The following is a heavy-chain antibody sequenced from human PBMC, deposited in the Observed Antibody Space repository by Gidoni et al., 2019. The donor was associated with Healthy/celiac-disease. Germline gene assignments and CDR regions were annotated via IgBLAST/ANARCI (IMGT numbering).Heavy chain of an antibody. CDR3: ARVSTNHPEGNYYYYGMDV. D-gene: IGHD1-1*01. CDR1: GGTFSSYA. V-gene: IGHV1-69*01. J-gene: IGHJ6*02. CDR2: IIPIFGTA. Sequence: QVQLVQSGAEVKKPGSSVKVSCKAYGGTFSSYAISWVRQAPGQGLEWMGGIIPIFGTANYAQKFQGRVTITADESTITAYMELSSLRSEDTAVYYCARVSTNHPEGNYYYYGMDVWGQVTTVTVSS.